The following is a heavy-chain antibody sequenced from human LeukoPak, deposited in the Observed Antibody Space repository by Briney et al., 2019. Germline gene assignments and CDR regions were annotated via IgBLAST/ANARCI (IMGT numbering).Heavy chain of an antibody. J-gene: IGHJ4*02. V-gene: IGHV1-18*01. CDR2: ISAYNGNT. CDR1: GYTFTSYG. CDR3: ARHPYSSSWLLFDY. D-gene: IGHD6-13*01. Sequence: ASVKVSCKASGYTFTSYGISWVRQAPGQGLEWMGWISAYNGNTNYAQNLQGRVTMTRDTSTNTAYMELRSLRSDDTAVYYCARHPYSSSWLLFDYWGQGTLVTVSS.